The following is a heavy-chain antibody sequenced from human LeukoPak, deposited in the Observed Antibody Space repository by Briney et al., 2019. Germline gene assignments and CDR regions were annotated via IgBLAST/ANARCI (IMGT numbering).Heavy chain of an antibody. CDR3: ARDQSYYYDSSGLYWYFDL. CDR2: IYYSGGT. CDR1: GGSISSYY. D-gene: IGHD3-22*01. Sequence: SETLSLTCTVSGGSISSYYWSWIRQPPGKGLEWIGYIYYSGGTNYNPSLKSRVTISVDTSKNQFSLKLSSVTAADTAVYYCARDQSYYYDSSGLYWYFDLWGRGTLVTVSS. V-gene: IGHV4-59*01. J-gene: IGHJ2*01.